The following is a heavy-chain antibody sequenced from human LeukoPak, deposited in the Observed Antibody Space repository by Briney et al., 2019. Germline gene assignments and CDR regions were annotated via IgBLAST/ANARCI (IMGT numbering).Heavy chain of an antibody. CDR3: AKLSDLVGARFDY. Sequence: GGSLRLSCAASGFIFSNYAMSWVRQAPGKGLEWVSAIDSTGAYTWYADSVKGRFTISRDNSKNTLYLQMNSLRAEDTAVYYCAKLSDLVGARFDYWGQGTLVTVSS. V-gene: IGHV3-23*01. J-gene: IGHJ4*02. D-gene: IGHD1-26*01. CDR1: GFIFSNYA. CDR2: IDSTGAYT.